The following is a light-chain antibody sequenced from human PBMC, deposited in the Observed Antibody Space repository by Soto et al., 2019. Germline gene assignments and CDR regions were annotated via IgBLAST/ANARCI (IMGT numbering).Light chain of an antibody. J-gene: IGKJ1*01. Sequence: DIVMTQSPATLSVSPGERATLSCRASQSVSSNLAWHQQKPGQAPRLLIYGASTRATGIPARFSGSGSGTEFTLTISSLQSEDFAVYDCQQYNNWPRTFGQGTNVELK. CDR1: QSVSSN. V-gene: IGKV3-15*01. CDR3: QQYNNWPRT. CDR2: GAS.